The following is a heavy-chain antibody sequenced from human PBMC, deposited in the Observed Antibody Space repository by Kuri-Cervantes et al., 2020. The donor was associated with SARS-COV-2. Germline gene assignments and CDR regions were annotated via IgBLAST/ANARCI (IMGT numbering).Heavy chain of an antibody. CDR2: ISYSGTYT. CDR3: ARADTDY. J-gene: IGHJ4*02. D-gene: IGHD5-18*01. CDR1: GFTFSDYY. V-gene: IGHV3-11*06. Sequence: GESLKISCAASGFTFSDYYMSWIRQVPGKGLEWISYISYSGTYTKYTDSVKGQFTISRDNARNSLFLQMNNLQDEDTALYYCARADTDYWGQGTRVTCSS.